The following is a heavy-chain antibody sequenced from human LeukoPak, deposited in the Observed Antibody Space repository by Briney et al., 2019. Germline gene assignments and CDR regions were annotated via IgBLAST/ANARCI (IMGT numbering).Heavy chain of an antibody. J-gene: IGHJ4*02. CDR2: IRYDGSNK. V-gene: IGHV3-30*02. Sequence: GGSLRLSCAASGFTFSSYGMTWVRQAPGKGLEWVAFIRYDGSNKYYADSVKGRFTISRDNSKNTLYLQMNSLRAEDTAVYYCAKDRGDGHYFDYWGQGTLVTVSS. CDR1: GFTFSSYG. CDR3: AKDRGDGHYFDY.